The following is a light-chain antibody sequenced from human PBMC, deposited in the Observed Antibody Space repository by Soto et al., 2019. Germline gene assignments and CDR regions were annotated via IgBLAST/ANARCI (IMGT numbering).Light chain of an antibody. V-gene: IGKV3D-20*02. Sequence: EIVLTQSPGTLSLSAGERATLSCRARQSVSSSYLAWYQQKPGQAPRLLIYDASNRATGIPARFSGSGSGTDSTLTISSLEPEDFAVYYCQQRSNWAITFGQGTRLEIK. CDR2: DAS. J-gene: IGKJ5*01. CDR3: QQRSNWAIT. CDR1: QSVSSSY.